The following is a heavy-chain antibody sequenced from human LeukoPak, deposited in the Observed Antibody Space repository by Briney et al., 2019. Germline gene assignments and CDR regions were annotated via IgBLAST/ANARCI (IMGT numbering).Heavy chain of an antibody. Sequence: SETLSLTCTVSGGSISSHYWSWIRQPPGKGLEWIGYIYYSGSTNYNPSLKSRVTISVDTSKNQFSLKLSSVTAADTAVYYCARAKADVDTAMVYFDYWGQGTLVTVSS. CDR3: ARAKADVDTAMVYFDY. CDR2: IYYSGST. V-gene: IGHV4-59*11. J-gene: IGHJ4*02. D-gene: IGHD5-18*01. CDR1: GGSISSHY.